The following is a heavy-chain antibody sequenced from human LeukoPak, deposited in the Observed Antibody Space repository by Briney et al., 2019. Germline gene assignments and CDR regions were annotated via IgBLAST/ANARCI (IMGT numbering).Heavy chain of an antibody. CDR2: IKQDGSEK. CDR3: ARGGQYSGSHYGFDY. D-gene: IGHD1-26*01. J-gene: IGHJ4*02. Sequence: GGSLRLSCEASGFTFSSYWMSWVRQAPGKGLEWVANIKQDGSEKYYVDSVKGRFTISRDNAKNSLYLQMNSLRAEDTAVYYCARGGQYSGSHYGFDYWGQGTLVTVSS. V-gene: IGHV3-7*01. CDR1: GFTFSSYW.